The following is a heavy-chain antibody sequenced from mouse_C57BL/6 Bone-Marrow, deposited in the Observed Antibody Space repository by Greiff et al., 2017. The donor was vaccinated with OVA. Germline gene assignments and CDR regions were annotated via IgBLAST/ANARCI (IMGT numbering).Heavy chain of an antibody. D-gene: IGHD1-1*01. J-gene: IGHJ3*01. CDR2: IYPRSGNT. V-gene: IGHV1-81*01. CDR3: ARGDYYGSREPY. CDR1: GYTFTSYG. Sequence: QVQLQQSGAELARPGASVKLSCKASGYTFTSYGISWVKQRTGQGLEWIGEIYPRSGNTYYNDKFKGKATLTADKSSSTAYMELRSLTSEDSAVYFCARGDYYGSREPYWGQGTLVTVSA.